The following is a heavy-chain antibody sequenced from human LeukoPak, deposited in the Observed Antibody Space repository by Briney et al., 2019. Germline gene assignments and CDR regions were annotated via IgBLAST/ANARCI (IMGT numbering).Heavy chain of an antibody. CDR2: ISSYNGNT. Sequence: ASVKVSCKASGYTFTSYGISWVRQAPGQGLEWMGWISSYNGNTNYAQKLQGRVTMSTDTSTGTAYMELRSLRSDDTAVYYCGNPRGQFVPRGQGTLVTVSS. D-gene: IGHD3-16*01. V-gene: IGHV1-18*01. CDR1: GYTFTSYG. J-gene: IGHJ5*02. CDR3: GNPRGQFVP.